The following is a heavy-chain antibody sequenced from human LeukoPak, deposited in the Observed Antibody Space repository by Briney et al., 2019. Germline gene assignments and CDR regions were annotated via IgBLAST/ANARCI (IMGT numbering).Heavy chain of an antibody. J-gene: IGHJ4*02. Sequence: SETLSLTCAVYGGSFSGYYWSWIRQPPGKGLEWIGYIYYSGSTNYNPSLKSRVTISVDTSKNQFSLKLSSVTAADTAVYYCARETLSDFWSGYYSWGQGTLVTVSS. CDR1: GGSFSGYY. CDR2: IYYSGST. V-gene: IGHV4-59*01. D-gene: IGHD3-3*01. CDR3: ARETLSDFWSGYYS.